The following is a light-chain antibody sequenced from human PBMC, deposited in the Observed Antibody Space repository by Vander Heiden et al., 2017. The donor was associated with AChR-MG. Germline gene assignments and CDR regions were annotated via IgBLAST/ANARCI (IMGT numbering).Light chain of an antibody. J-gene: IGKJ1*01. V-gene: IGKV3-20*01. CDR2: GAS. Sequence: EIVLTQSPGTLSLSPGERATLSCRASQSVSSSYLAWYQQKPCQAPRLLIYGASSRATGIPYRCSGSGSGTDFTLTISRLEPEDVSVYYCQQYGSAPTFGQGTKVEIK. CDR1: QSVSSSY. CDR3: QQYGSAPT.